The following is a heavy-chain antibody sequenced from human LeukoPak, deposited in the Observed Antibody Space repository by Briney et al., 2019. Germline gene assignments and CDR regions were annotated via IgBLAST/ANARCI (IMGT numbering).Heavy chain of an antibody. D-gene: IGHD3-16*01. CDR1: GGAISSSNYY. V-gene: IGHV4-39*01. J-gene: IGHJ4*02. CDR2: IYYGGNT. CDR3: ARSGRVAGVSPGYFDY. Sequence: SETLSLTCTVSGGAISSSNYYWGWIRQPPGTGLEWIGSIYYGGNTYYNPSLKSRVTISVDTSKNQLSLKVSSVTAADTAVYYCARSGRVAGVSPGYFDYWGQGALVTVSS.